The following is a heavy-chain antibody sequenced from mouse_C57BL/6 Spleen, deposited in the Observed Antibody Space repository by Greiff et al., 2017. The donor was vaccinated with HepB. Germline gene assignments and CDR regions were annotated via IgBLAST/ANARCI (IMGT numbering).Heavy chain of an antibody. J-gene: IGHJ1*03. V-gene: IGHV14-4*01. CDR2: IDPDNGDT. CDR1: GFNIKDYY. Sequence: VQLQQPGAELVRPGASVKLSCTASGFNIKDYYMHWVKQRPEQGLEWIGWIDPDNGDTEYAQKFQGKATITVDTSSNTAYLQLSSLTSEDTAVYYCTDWDYGGSYVGYWYFDVWGTGTTVTVSS. D-gene: IGHD1-1*01. CDR3: TDWDYGGSYVGYWYFDV.